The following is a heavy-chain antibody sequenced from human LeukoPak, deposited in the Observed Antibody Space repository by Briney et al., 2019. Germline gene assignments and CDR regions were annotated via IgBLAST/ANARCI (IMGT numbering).Heavy chain of an antibody. CDR3: ARRPTGGCSSTSCYFDY. D-gene: IGHD2-2*01. V-gene: IGHV4-4*02. Sequence: SETLSLTCAVSGGSISSSNWWSWVRPPPGKGLEWIGEIYHSGSTYYNPSLKSRVTISVDTSKNQFSLKLSSVTAADTAVYYCARRPTGGCSSTSCYFDYWGQGTLVTVSS. CDR1: GGSISSSNW. J-gene: IGHJ4*02. CDR2: IYHSGST.